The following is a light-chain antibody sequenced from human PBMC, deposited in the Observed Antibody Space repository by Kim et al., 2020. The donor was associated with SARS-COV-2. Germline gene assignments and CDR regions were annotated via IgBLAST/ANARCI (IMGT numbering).Light chain of an antibody. CDR3: HQYGTSPMYT. Sequence: SPGERATLPCRASQSVGSSYLAWYQQKPGQAPRLLIYAASSRATGIPDRFSGSGSGTDFTLTISRLEPEDFAVYYCHQYGTSPMYTFGQGTKLEI. V-gene: IGKV3-20*01. CDR1: QSVGSSY. J-gene: IGKJ2*01. CDR2: AAS.